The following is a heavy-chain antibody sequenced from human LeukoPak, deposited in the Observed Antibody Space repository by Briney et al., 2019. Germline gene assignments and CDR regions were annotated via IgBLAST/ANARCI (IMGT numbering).Heavy chain of an antibody. CDR3: STDTQYDFWSGS. Sequence: GGSLRLSCAASGFTFSNAWMSWVRQAPGKGLEWVGRIKSKTDGGTTDYAAPVKGRFTISRDDSKNTLYLQMKSLKTEDTAVYYCSTDTQYDFWSGSWGQGTMVTVSS. J-gene: IGHJ3*01. CDR2: IKSKTDGGTT. V-gene: IGHV3-15*01. D-gene: IGHD3-3*01. CDR1: GFTFSNAW.